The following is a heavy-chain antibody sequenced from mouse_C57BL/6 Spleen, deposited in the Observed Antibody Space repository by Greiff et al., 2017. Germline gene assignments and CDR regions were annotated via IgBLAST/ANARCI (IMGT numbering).Heavy chain of an antibody. Sequence: VKLQESGAELVKPGASVKISCKASGYAFSSSWMNWVKQRPGKGLEWIGQIYPGDGDTNYNGKFKGKATLTADKSSSTAYMQLSSLTSEDSAVYFCADSNYDAMDYWGQGTTLTVSS. CDR1: GYAFSSSW. D-gene: IGHD2-5*01. J-gene: IGHJ2*01. V-gene: IGHV1-80*01. CDR2: IYPGDGDT. CDR3: ADSNYDAMDY.